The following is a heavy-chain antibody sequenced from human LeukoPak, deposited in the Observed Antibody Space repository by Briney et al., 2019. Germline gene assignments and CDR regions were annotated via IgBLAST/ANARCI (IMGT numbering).Heavy chain of an antibody. CDR1: GGSISSGGYS. CDR2: IYHSGST. J-gene: IGHJ4*02. V-gene: IGHV4-30-2*01. Sequence: PSQTLSLTCAVSGGSISSGGYSWSWIRQPPGKGLEWIGYIYHSGSTYYNPSLKSRVTISVDRSKNQFSLKLSSVTAADTAVYYCARDGHSGVAATYFDYWGQGTLVTVSS. D-gene: IGHD2-15*01. CDR3: ARDGHSGVAATYFDY.